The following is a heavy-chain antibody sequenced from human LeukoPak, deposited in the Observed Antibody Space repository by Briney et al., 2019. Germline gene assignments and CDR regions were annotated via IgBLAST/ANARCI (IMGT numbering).Heavy chain of an antibody. CDR3: ARDPTPRYCSGGSCYTHYGMDV. Sequence: GGSLRLSCAASGFTFSSYTMNWVGQAPGKGLEWVSSISSSTSYIYYADSVKGRRTISRDNAKNSLFLQMHSLRAEDTAIYYCARDPTPRYCSGGSCYTHYGMDVWGQGTTVTVSS. V-gene: IGHV3-21*01. D-gene: IGHD2-15*01. CDR1: GFTFSSYT. CDR2: ISSSTSYI. J-gene: IGHJ6*02.